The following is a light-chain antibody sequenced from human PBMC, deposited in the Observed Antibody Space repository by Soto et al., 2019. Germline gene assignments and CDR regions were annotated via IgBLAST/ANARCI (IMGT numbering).Light chain of an antibody. Sequence: QSALTQPASVSGSPGQSITISCTGTSSDVGSYNLVSWYQQHPGKAPKLMIYEGSKRPSGVSNRFSGSKSGNTASLTISGLQAEDEADYYCCSHARTGTVLFGGGTQLTVL. CDR3: CSHARTGTVL. J-gene: IGLJ3*02. CDR1: SSDVGSYNL. V-gene: IGLV2-23*01. CDR2: EGS.